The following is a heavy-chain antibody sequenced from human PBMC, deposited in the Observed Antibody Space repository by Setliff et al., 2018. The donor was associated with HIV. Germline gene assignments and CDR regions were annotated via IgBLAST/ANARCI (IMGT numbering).Heavy chain of an antibody. CDR3: ARTARGYTTIWYRNGLTYYNYMDV. Sequence: PSETLSLTCAVYGASFSDYYWSWIRQSPGKGLEWIGEINHSGSTSYNPSLTSRATMSVDTSKNQFSLRLSSVTAADTAVYYCARTARGYTTIWYRNGLTYYNYMDVWGKGTKVTVSS. CDR1: GASFSDYY. J-gene: IGHJ6*03. CDR2: INHSGST. V-gene: IGHV4-34*01. D-gene: IGHD1-1*01.